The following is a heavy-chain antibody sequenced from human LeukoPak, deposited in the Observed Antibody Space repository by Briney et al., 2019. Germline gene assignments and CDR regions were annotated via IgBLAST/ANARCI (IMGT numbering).Heavy chain of an antibody. CDR1: GGTFRSYT. CDR3: ARGNAVGDYVPLNN. V-gene: IGHV1-69*02. CDR2: IIPDLGVT. D-gene: IGHD4-17*01. J-gene: IGHJ4*01. Sequence: SAKVSCMVSGGTFRSYTVTWVRRAPGQGLEWMGGIIPDLGVTNFAQKFQGRVTISADALTSSVFMEMSSLTSDDTAVYYCARGNAVGDYVPLNNWGQGTLVTVSS.